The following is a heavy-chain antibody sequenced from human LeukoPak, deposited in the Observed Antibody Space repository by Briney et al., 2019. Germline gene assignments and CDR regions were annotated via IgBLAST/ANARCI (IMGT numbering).Heavy chain of an antibody. CDR3: AKDFASAVARWGWFDP. J-gene: IGHJ5*02. CDR1: GFTFSSHA. Sequence: GGSLRLSCAASGFTFSSHAMSWVRQAPGKGLEWVSAIRDNGGSTYYADSVKGRFTISRDNSKNTYYLQMKSLRAEDTAVYYGAKDFASAVARWGWFDPWGQGTLVTVSS. V-gene: IGHV3-23*01. CDR2: IRDNGGST. D-gene: IGHD6-19*01.